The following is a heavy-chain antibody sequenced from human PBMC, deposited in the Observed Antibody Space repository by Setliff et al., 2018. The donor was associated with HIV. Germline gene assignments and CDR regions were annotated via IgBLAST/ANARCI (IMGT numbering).Heavy chain of an antibody. CDR1: GGTFSSYA. CDR3: ARERDSSGYQFDP. Sequence: SVKVSCKASGGTFSSYAISWVRQAPGQGREWMGGIIPMFGAANYAQEFQGRVTITKDTFATTAYMELRSLRSEDTGLYYCARERDSSGYQFDPWGQGTLVTVSS. D-gene: IGHD3-22*01. J-gene: IGHJ5*02. V-gene: IGHV1-69*05. CDR2: IIPMFGAA.